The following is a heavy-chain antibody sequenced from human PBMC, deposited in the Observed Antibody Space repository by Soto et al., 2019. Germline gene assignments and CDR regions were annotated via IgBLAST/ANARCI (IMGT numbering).Heavy chain of an antibody. CDR1: GFSFSYYG. CDR2: ILYDGSNE. D-gene: IGHD5-18*01. V-gene: IGHV3-33*05. CDR3: AREGWETAMYTLDY. Sequence: QVQLVESGGGVVQPGRSLRLSCAASGFSFSYYGMHWVRQAPGKGLEWVAVILYDGSNEWYSDSVKGRFTISRDNSRNTVYLQTNSLRVEDTAVYYCAREGWETAMYTLDYWGQGTVVTVSS. J-gene: IGHJ4*02.